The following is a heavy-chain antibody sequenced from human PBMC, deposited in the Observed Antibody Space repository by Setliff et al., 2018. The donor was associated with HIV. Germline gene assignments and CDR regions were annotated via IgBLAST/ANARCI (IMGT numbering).Heavy chain of an antibody. CDR1: GYTFTSYA. Sequence: ASVKVSCKASGYTFTSYAMHWVRQAPGQRPEWMGWLRTGTGDTSYSEKFQGRLTITRDTSANTAYMELSNLRSEDTAIYYCLRRATAAEVFDYWGQGTLVTVSS. CDR3: LRRATAAEVFDY. D-gene: IGHD6-13*01. J-gene: IGHJ4*02. CDR2: LRTGTGDT. V-gene: IGHV1-3*04.